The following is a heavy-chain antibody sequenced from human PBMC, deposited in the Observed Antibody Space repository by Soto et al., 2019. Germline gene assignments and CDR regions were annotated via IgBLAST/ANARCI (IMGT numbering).Heavy chain of an antibody. CDR1: GFTFSSYA. D-gene: IGHD3-10*01. J-gene: IGHJ6*02. V-gene: IGHV3-23*01. CDR3: AKDYYGSGSYSGGMDV. Sequence: EVQLLESGGGLVQPGGSLRLSCAASGFTFSSYAMSWVRQAPGKGLEWVSAISGSGGSTYYADSVKGRFTISRDNSKNPLYLQMNSLRAEDTAVYYCAKDYYGSGSYSGGMDVWGQGTTVTVSS. CDR2: ISGSGGST.